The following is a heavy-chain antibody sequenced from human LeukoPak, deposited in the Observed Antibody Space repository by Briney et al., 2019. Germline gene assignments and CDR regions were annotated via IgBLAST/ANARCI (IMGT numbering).Heavy chain of an antibody. CDR2: MNPNSGNT. D-gene: IGHD2-15*01. CDR3: ARARRTGYCSGGSCWSPPGY. J-gene: IGHJ4*02. V-gene: IGHV1-8*01. CDR1: GYTFTSYD. Sequence: GASVKVSCKASGYTFTSYDINWVRQATGQGLEWMGWMNPNSGNTGYAQKFQGRVTMTRNTSISTAYMELSSLRSEDTAVYCCARARRTGYCSGGSCWSPPGYWGQGTLVTVSS.